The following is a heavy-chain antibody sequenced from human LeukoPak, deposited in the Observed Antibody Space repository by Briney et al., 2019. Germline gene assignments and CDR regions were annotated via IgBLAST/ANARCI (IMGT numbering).Heavy chain of an antibody. CDR1: GFTFSSYA. CDR2: ISGSGGST. Sequence: GGSLRLSCAASGFTFSSYAMSWVRQAPGKGLEWVSAISGSGGSTYYAASVKGRFTISRDNSKNTLYLQMNSLRAEDTAVYYCAKGLDIVVVPAAPFDYWGQGTLVTVSS. D-gene: IGHD2-2*03. V-gene: IGHV3-23*01. J-gene: IGHJ4*02. CDR3: AKGLDIVVVPAAPFDY.